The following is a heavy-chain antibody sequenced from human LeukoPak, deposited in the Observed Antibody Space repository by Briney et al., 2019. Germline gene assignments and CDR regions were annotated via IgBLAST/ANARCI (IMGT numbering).Heavy chain of an antibody. Sequence: SETLSLTCTVSGGSISSVNYYWGWIRQPPGTGLEWIGSIYYSGTTYYNPSLKGRVTISVDTSKNQFSLKLSSVTAADTALYYCAKHYMGSSYNHGLDCWGQGTLVTVSS. D-gene: IGHD3-10*01. CDR3: AKHYMGSSYNHGLDC. CDR2: IYYSGTT. CDR1: GGSISSVNYY. V-gene: IGHV4-39*01. J-gene: IGHJ4*02.